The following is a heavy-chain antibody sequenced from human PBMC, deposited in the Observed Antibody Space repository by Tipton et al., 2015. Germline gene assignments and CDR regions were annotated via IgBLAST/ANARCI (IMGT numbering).Heavy chain of an antibody. CDR3: ARGTYGGYIQSH. CDR1: SDSISKYY. D-gene: IGHD4-17*01. J-gene: IGHJ4*02. V-gene: IGHV4-59*12. Sequence: TLSLTCTVSSDSISKYYWSWIRQPPGKELEWIGYIQYSGGTNYNPSLKSRVTISVDTSKNQFSLNLTSVTAADTAFYYCARGTYGGYIQSHWGQGTPVTVSS. CDR2: IQYSGGT.